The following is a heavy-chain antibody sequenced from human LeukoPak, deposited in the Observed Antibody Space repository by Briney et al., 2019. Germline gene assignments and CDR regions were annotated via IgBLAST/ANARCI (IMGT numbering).Heavy chain of an antibody. V-gene: IGHV3-11*01. CDR2: ISSSGSTI. CDR3: ARDLYYDRGRMVDY. J-gene: IGHJ4*02. CDR1: GFTFSDYY. Sequence: GGSLRLSCAASGFTFSDYYMSWIRQAPGKGREWVSYISSSGSTIYYADSVKGRFTISRDNAKNSLYLQMNSLRAEDTAVYYCARDLYYDRGRMVDYWGQGTLVTVSS. D-gene: IGHD3-22*01.